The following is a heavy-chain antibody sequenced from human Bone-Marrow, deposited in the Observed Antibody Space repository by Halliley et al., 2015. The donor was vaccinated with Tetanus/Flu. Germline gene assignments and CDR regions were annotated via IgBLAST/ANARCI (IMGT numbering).Heavy chain of an antibody. V-gene: IGHV3-66*01. CDR2: TYGGGTT. D-gene: IGHD5-18*01. Sequence: KGPEWVSITYGGGTTYYADTVKDRFTISRDISKNTLYLQMNSLRAEDTAVYYCARDRGSRWDYWGQGPLVPVSS. CDR3: ARDRGSRWDY. J-gene: IGHJ4*02.